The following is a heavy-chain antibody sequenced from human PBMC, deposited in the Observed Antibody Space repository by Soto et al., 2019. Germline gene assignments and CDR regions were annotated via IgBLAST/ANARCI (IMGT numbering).Heavy chain of an antibody. CDR2: IIPIFGTA. V-gene: IGHV1-69*06. CDR3: ARGRGYCSGGSCYLNYYYYGMDV. Sequence: QVQLVQSGAEVKKPGSSVKVSCKASGGTFSSYAISWVRQAPGQGLEWMGGIIPIFGTANYAQKLQGRVTITADKSTSTAYMELSSLRSEDTAVYYCARGRGYCSGGSCYLNYYYYGMDVWGQGTTVTVSS. CDR1: GGTFSSYA. D-gene: IGHD2-15*01. J-gene: IGHJ6*02.